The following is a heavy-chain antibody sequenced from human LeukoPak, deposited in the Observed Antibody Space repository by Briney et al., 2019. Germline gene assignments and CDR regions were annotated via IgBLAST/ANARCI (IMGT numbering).Heavy chain of an antibody. CDR1: GYTFTSYG. V-gene: IGHV1-18*01. D-gene: IGHD6-6*01. CDR3: ARDYGDSSSAHLWGYYYYGMDV. Sequence: GASVKVSCKASGYTFTSYGISWVRQAPGQGLEWMGWISAYNGNTNYAQKLQGRVTMTTDTSTSTAYMELRSLRSDDTAVYYCARDYGDSSSAHLWGYYYYGMDVWGQGTTVTVSS. J-gene: IGHJ6*02. CDR2: ISAYNGNT.